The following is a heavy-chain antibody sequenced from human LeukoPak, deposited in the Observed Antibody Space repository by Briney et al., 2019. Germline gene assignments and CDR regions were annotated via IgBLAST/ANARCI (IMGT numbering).Heavy chain of an antibody. CDR2: IYWNSGGT. V-gene: IGHV3-9*02. D-gene: IGHD6-6*01. CDR1: GFTSNDHA. Sequence: GRSLRLSCAASGFTSNDHAMHWIRQIPGKGLEWVSGIYWNSGGTGYADSVKGRFTISRDNSKNTLYPQMNSLRAEDTAVYYCARGANPSLGYFDYWGQGTLVTVSS. CDR3: ARGANPSLGYFDY. J-gene: IGHJ4*02.